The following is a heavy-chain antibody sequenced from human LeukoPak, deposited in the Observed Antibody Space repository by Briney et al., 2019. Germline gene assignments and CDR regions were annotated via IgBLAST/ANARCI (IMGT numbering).Heavy chain of an antibody. D-gene: IGHD2-2*01. J-gene: IGHJ5*02. CDR2: IYYSGST. CDR1: GGSISSYY. CDR3: AGHTGGLVPAIDP. V-gene: IGHV4-59*08. Sequence: PSETLSLTCTVSGGSISSYYWSWIRQPPGKGLEWIGYIYYSGSTNYNPSLKSRVTISVDTSKNQFSLKLSSVTAADTAVYYCAGHTGGLVPAIDPWGQGTLVTVSS.